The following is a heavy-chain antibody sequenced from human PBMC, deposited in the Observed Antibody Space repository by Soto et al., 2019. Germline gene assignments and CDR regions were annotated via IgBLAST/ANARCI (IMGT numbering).Heavy chain of an antibody. CDR1: GYTFTSYD. CDR3: ARDDYDFWSGYYTSWFDP. J-gene: IGHJ5*02. V-gene: IGHV1-8*01. CDR2: MNPNSGNT. D-gene: IGHD3-3*01. Sequence: ASVKVSCKASGYTFTSYDINWVRQATGQGLEWMGWMNPNSGNTGYAQKFQGRVTMTRNTSISTAYMELSSLRSEDTAVYYCARDDYDFWSGYYTSWFDPWGQGTLVTVSS.